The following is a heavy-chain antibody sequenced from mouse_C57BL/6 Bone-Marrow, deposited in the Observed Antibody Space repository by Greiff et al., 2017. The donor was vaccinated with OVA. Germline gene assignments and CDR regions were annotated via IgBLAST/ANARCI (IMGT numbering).Heavy chain of an antibody. CDR3: ARSEGDRGWYFDV. Sequence: VQLQQPGAELVKPGASVKMSCKASGYTFTSYWITWVKQRPGQGLEWIGDIYPGSGSTNYNEKFKSKATLTVDTSSSTAYMQLSSLTSEDSAVYDCARSEGDRGWYFDVWGTGTTVTVSS. CDR1: GYTFTSYW. D-gene: IGHD3-3*01. CDR2: IYPGSGST. J-gene: IGHJ1*03. V-gene: IGHV1-55*01.